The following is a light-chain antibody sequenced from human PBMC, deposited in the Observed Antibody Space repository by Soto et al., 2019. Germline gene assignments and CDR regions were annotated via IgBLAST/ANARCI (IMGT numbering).Light chain of an antibody. J-gene: IGKJ1*01. CDR3: MQALQTPWT. CDR1: QSLLHCNGYNY. CDR2: LGS. Sequence: DIVLTQSPLSLPVTRGEPASISCRTSQSLLHCNGYNYLDWYLQKPGQSPQLLIYLGSNRSSGVPDRFSGSGSGTDFTLKISRVEAEDVGVYYCMQALQTPWTFGQGTKVDIK. V-gene: IGKV2-28*01.